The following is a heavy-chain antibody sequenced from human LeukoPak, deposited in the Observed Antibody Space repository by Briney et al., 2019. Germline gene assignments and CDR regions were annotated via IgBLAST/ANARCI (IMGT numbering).Heavy chain of an antibody. CDR1: GYSFTSYW. D-gene: IGHD3-3*01. Sequence: GESLKISCKGSGYSFTSYWIGWVRQMPGKGLEWMGIIYPGDSNTRYSPSLQGQVTISADKSISTAYLQWSSLKASDTAMYYCARQYYDFWSGYYPADAFDIWGQGTMVTVSS. J-gene: IGHJ3*02. V-gene: IGHV5-51*01. CDR3: ARQYYDFWSGYYPADAFDI. CDR2: IYPGDSNT.